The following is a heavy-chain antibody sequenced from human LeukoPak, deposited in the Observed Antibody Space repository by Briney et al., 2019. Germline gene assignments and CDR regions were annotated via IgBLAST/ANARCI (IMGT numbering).Heavy chain of an antibody. CDR2: ISSSGSTI. D-gene: IGHD1-26*01. J-gene: IGHJ5*02. Sequence: GGSLRLSCAASGFTFSDYYMSWIRQAPGKGLEWVSYISSSGSTIYYADSVKGRFTISRDNAKNSLYLQMNSLRAEDTAVYYRARAAQARWGPPNWFDPWGEGTLVTVSS. CDR3: ARAAQARWGPPNWFDP. CDR1: GFTFSDYY. V-gene: IGHV3-11*01.